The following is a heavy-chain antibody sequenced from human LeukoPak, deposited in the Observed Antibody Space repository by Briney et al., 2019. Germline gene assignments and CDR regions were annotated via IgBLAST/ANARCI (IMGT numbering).Heavy chain of an antibody. Sequence: GSLRLSCAVSEFTVSNAWMSWVRQAPGKGPEWIGSIYYSGKTYYNSSLRSRVTISLDTSKKQFSLNLFYVTAADTAMYYCTRANGYGLIDYWGQGTLVTVSS. CDR1: EFTVSNAW. J-gene: IGHJ4*02. CDR3: TRANGYGLIDY. V-gene: IGHV4-4*02. CDR2: IYYSGKT. D-gene: IGHD3-10*01.